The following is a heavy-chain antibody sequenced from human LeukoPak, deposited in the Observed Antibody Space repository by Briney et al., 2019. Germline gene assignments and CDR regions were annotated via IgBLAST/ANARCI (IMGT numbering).Heavy chain of an antibody. J-gene: IGHJ3*02. D-gene: IGHD5-18*01. CDR2: RKQDGSEK. V-gene: IGHV3-7*01. Sequence: GGSLRLSCAASGFTFSSYWMSWVRQAPGKGLEWVANRKQDGSEKYYVDSVKGRFTISRDNAKNSLYLQMNRLRAEDTAVYYCARDSLARYSTGLAFDIWGQGTMVTVSS. CDR1: GFTFSSYW. CDR3: ARDSLARYSTGLAFDI.